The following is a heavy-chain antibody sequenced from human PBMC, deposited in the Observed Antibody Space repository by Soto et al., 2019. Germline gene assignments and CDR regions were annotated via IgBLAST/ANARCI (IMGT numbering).Heavy chain of an antibody. CDR3: ARVFYDISGYPQFDY. J-gene: IGHJ4*02. Sequence: PWGSLRLSCAASGFIFNTYGMNWVRQAPGKGLEWVSYIGGSGDTIYYADSVKGRFTISRDNAKNSLYLQMYSLRDDDTAVYYCARVFYDISGYPQFDYWGQGTLVTVPS. CDR1: GFIFNTYG. V-gene: IGHV3-48*02. D-gene: IGHD3-22*01. CDR2: IGGSGDTI.